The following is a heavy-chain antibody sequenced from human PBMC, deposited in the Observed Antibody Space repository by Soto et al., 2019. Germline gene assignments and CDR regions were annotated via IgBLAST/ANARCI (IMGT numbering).Heavy chain of an antibody. V-gene: IGHV4-39*02. CDR3: TGINSGYSRY. CDR2: IYYRGST. J-gene: IGHJ4*02. D-gene: IGHD3-22*01. CDR1: GASISSSSYY. Sequence: SETLSLTCTVSGASISSSSYYWAWIRQPPGKGLEWIGSIYYRGSTDYNPSLKSRVTISVDTSKNHFSLKLNSVTAADTAVYYCTGINSGYSRYWSQGTLVTVSS.